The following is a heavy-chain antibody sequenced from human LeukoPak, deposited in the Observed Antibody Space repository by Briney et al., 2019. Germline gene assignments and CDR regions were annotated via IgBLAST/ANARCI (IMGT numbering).Heavy chain of an antibody. V-gene: IGHV3-48*01. Sequence: VGSLRLSCVASGLTFSSYGMNWVRQSPGKGLEWVSYISNTGSPIYYADSVKGRFTISRDNAKDSLYLQMNSLRVEDTAMYYCARGRGEHWGQGTLVTVSS. D-gene: IGHD3-10*01. J-gene: IGHJ1*01. CDR2: ISNTGSPI. CDR3: ARGRGEH. CDR1: GLTFSSYG.